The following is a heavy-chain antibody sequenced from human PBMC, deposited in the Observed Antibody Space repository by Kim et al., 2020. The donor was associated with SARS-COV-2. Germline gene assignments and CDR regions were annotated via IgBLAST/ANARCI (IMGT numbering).Heavy chain of an antibody. V-gene: IGHV4-34*01. J-gene: IGHJ5*02. CDR1: GGSFSGYY. CDR3: ARRLRLGYSYGYDWFDP. D-gene: IGHD5-18*01. Sequence: SETLSLTCAVYGGSFSGYYWSWIRQPPGKGLEWIGEINHSGSTNYNPSLKSRVTISVDTSKNQFSLKLSSVTAADTAVYYCARRLRLGYSYGYDWFDPWGQGTLVTVSS. CDR2: INHSGST.